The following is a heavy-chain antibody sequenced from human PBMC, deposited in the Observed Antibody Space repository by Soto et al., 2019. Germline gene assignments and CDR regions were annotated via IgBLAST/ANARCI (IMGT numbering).Heavy chain of an antibody. Sequence: VQLVESGGGGVQPGRSLRLSCAASGIIFSGYGMHWVRQAPGKWLEWVAVIRFDGSNIYYADSVKGRFTISRDNSKNTLYLQMNSLRAEDTAVYYCARVGVGDTVVFGYFDYWGQGALVTVSS. CDR1: GIIFSGYG. J-gene: IGHJ4*02. CDR2: IRFDGSNI. CDR3: ARVGVGDTVVFGYFDY. V-gene: IGHV3-33*01. D-gene: IGHD1-26*01.